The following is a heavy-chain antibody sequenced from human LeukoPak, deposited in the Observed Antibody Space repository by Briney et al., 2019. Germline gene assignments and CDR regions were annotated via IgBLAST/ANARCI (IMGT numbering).Heavy chain of an antibody. CDR3: ARESRYGGYGGD. Sequence: SETLSLTCTVSGGSISSYYWSWIRQPPGKGLEWIGYIYYSGSTNYNPSLKSRVTISVVTSKNQFSLKLSSVTAADTAVYYCARESRYGGYGGDWGQGTLATVSS. CDR1: GGSISSYY. J-gene: IGHJ4*02. V-gene: IGHV4-59*01. D-gene: IGHD5-12*01. CDR2: IYYSGST.